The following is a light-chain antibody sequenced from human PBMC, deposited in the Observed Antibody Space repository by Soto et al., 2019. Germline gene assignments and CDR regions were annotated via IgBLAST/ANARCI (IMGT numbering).Light chain of an antibody. CDR2: DAS. J-gene: IGKJ1*01. Sequence: AIQMTHSPPSLPASVGATVTITXXESQSIRDDLAWYPRKPGRAPRLLIYDASTLQDGVPSRFSGSGSGKDFTLIISGLQDEDFATYYCLQQYSYPFTFGQRSKVDIK. CDR1: QSIRDD. V-gene: IGKV1-6*01. CDR3: LQQYSYPFT.